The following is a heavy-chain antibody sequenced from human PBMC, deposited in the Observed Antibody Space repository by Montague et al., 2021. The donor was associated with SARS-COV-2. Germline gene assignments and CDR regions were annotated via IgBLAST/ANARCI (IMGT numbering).Heavy chain of an antibody. J-gene: IGHJ3*02. V-gene: IGHV6-1*01. CDR1: GDSVSSNPAT. Sequence: CAISGDSVSSNPATWNWIRQSPSRGLEWLGRTYYRSKWYHDYAISLKSRITINPDTSKNQFSLQLSSVAPEDTAVFYCARTTTRMLYPGNAFDIWGQGTMVTVSS. D-gene: IGHD2-15*01. CDR3: ARTTTRMLYPGNAFDI. CDR2: TYYRSKWYH.